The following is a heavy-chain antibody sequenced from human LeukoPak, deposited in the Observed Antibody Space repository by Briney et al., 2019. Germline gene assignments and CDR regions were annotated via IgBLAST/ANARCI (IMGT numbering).Heavy chain of an antibody. J-gene: IGHJ5*02. CDR1: GFTFGDYA. Sequence: GGSLRLSCTASGFTFGDYAMSWFRQAPGKGLEWVGFIRSKAYGGTTEYAASVKGRFTISRDDSKSIAYLQMNSLRAEDTAVYYCAKVNYPPLVLWFGSTSWFDPWGQGTLVTVSS. CDR3: AKVNYPPLVLWFGSTSWFDP. V-gene: IGHV3-49*03. CDR2: IRSKAYGGTT. D-gene: IGHD3-10*01.